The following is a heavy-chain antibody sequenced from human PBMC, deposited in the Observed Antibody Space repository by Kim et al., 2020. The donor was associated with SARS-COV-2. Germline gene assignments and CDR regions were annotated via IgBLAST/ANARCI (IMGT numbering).Heavy chain of an antibody. CDR1: GFTFSDSW. V-gene: IGHV3-74*01. D-gene: IGHD1-7*01. CDR3: ARVVPGTNIFDY. CDR2: INTDGRDT. Sequence: GGSLRLYCVTSGFTFSDSWMHWVRQAPGNGLVWVSRINTDGRDTSYADSVKGRFTISRDNAKNTLYLQMNSLRAEDTAVYYCARVVPGTNIFDYWGQGTLGTVSS. J-gene: IGHJ4*02.